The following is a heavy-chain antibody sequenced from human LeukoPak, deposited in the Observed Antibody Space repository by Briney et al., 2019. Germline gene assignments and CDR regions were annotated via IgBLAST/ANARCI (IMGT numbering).Heavy chain of an antibody. CDR2: IYYSGST. Sequence: SETLSLTCTVSGGSISSYYWSWIRQPPGKGLEWIGYIYYSGSTNYNPSLKSRVTISVDTSKNQFSLKLSSVTAADTAVYYRARDYYPFDPWGQGTLVTVSS. J-gene: IGHJ5*02. CDR1: GGSISSYY. V-gene: IGHV4-59*01. D-gene: IGHD3-22*01. CDR3: ARDYYPFDP.